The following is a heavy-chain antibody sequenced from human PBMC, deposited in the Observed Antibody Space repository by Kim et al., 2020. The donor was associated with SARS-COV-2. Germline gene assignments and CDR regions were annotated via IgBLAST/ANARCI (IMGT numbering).Heavy chain of an antibody. D-gene: IGHD5-12*01. J-gene: IGHJ5*02. V-gene: IGHV1-2*02. Sequence: GGTNYAQKFQGRVTMTRDTSISTAYMELSRLRSDDTAVYYCARNVDGYNLWGQGTLVTVSS. CDR2: GGT. CDR3: ARNVDGYNL.